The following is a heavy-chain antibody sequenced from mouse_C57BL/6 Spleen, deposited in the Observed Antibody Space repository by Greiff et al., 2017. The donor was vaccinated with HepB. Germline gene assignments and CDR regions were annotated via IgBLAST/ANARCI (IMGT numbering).Heavy chain of an antibody. Sequence: EVHLVESGGDLVKPGGSLKLSCAASGFTFSSYGMSWVRQTPDKRLEWVATISSGGSYTYYPDSVKGRFTISRDNAKNTLYLQMSSLKSEDTAMYYCARPQLGREYFDVWGTGTTVTVSS. D-gene: IGHD4-1*02. CDR3: ARPQLGREYFDV. CDR2: ISSGGSYT. CDR1: GFTFSSYG. J-gene: IGHJ1*03. V-gene: IGHV5-6*01.